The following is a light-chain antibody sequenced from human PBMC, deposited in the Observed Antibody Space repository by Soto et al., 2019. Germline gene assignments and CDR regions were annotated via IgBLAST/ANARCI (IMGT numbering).Light chain of an antibody. CDR3: QQFGTSPYT. CDR2: DAY. CDR1: QSVSSY. V-gene: IGKV3-11*01. J-gene: IGKJ2*01. Sequence: EIVLTQSPATLSLSPGERATLSCRASQSVSSYLAWYQQKPGQAPRLLIYDAYNRATGIPPRFSGSGSGTDFTLTISSLEPEDSAVYWCQQFGTSPYTFGQGTKVDIK.